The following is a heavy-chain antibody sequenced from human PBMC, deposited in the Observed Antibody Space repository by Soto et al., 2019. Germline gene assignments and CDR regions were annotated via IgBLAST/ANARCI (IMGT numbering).Heavy chain of an antibody. J-gene: IGHJ5*02. D-gene: IGHD6-19*01. CDR3: ARDRVAVAGTGVNWFDP. V-gene: IGHV1-69*01. Sequence: QVQLVQSGAEVKKPGSSVKVSCKASGGTFSSYAISWVRQAPGQGLEWMGGIIPIFCTANYAQKFQGRVTITADESTSTAYMELSSLRSEDTAVYYCARDRVAVAGTGVNWFDPWGQGTLVTVSS. CDR2: IIPIFCTA. CDR1: GGTFSSYA.